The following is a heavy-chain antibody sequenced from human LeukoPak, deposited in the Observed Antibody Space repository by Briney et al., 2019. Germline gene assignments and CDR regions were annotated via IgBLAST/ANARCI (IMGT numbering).Heavy chain of an antibody. CDR3: AKGRGSLDY. J-gene: IGHJ4*02. Sequence: GGSLRLSCAVSGFTFSSYGMHWVRQAPGKGLEWVAFIRYDGSNKYYADSVKGRFTISRDNSKNTLYLQMNSLRAEDTAVYYCAKGRGSLDYWGQGTLVTVSS. CDR1: GFTFSSYG. CDR2: IRYDGSNK. V-gene: IGHV3-30*02. D-gene: IGHD5-12*01.